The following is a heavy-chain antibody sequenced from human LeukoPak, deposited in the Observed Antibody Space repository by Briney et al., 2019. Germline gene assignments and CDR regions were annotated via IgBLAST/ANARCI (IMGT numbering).Heavy chain of an antibody. Sequence: GGSLRLSCAASGFTFSSYAMSWVRQAPGKGLEWVSAISGSGGSTYYADSVKGRFTISRDNSKNTLYLQMNSLRAEDTAVYYCAKDLSRVVVTALGAFDIWGQGTMVTVSS. V-gene: IGHV3-23*01. J-gene: IGHJ3*02. CDR2: ISGSGGST. D-gene: IGHD2-21*02. CDR1: GFTFSSYA. CDR3: AKDLSRVVVTALGAFDI.